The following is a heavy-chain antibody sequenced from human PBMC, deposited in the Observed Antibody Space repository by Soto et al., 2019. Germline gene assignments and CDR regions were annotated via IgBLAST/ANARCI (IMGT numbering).Heavy chain of an antibody. V-gene: IGHV3-23*01. CDR3: AKGLTVTTTFHAFDV. J-gene: IGHJ3*01. CDR2: ISGSGERT. CDR1: GFTFSRYD. Sequence: EVQLLVSGGGLVQPGGSLRLSCAASGFTFSRYDMSWVRQAPGRGLEWVSAISGSGERTYYADSVKGRLTISRDNSKNTLYVQMSSLIAEDTALYYCAKGLTVTTTFHAFDVWGQGTMVTVSS. D-gene: IGHD4-17*01.